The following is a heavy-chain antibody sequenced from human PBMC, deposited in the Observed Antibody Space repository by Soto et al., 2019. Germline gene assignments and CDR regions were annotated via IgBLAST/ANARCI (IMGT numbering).Heavy chain of an antibody. D-gene: IGHD3-3*01. CDR1: GYTFTNYG. CDR2: ISTYNGNT. Sequence: ASVKVSCKASGYTFTNYGIIWVRQAPGQGLEWLGWISTYNGNTNFAQKLQGRVTLTTDTSTSTAYMELRSLRSDDTAVYFCARGARIFGVVVSNWVGPWGQRPLVTVSS. J-gene: IGHJ5*02. CDR3: ARGARIFGVVVSNWVGP. V-gene: IGHV1-18*04.